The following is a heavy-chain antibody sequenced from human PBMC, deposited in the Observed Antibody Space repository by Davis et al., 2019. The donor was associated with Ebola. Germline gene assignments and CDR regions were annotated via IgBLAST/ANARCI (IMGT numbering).Heavy chain of an antibody. CDR2: IYYSGST. Sequence: MPSETLSLTCTVSGGSISSSSDYWGWIRQPPGKGLEWIGSIYYSGSTYYNPSLKSRVTISVDTSKNQFSLKLSSVTAADTAVYYCARGRYCSSTSCYLWFDPWGQGTLVTVSS. D-gene: IGHD2-2*01. V-gene: IGHV4-39*01. CDR1: GGSISSSSDY. CDR3: ARGRYCSSTSCYLWFDP. J-gene: IGHJ5*02.